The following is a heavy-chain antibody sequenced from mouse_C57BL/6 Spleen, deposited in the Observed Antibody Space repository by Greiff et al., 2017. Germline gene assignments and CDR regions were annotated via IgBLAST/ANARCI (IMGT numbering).Heavy chain of an antibody. V-gene: IGHV1-82*01. CDR2: IYPGDGDT. J-gene: IGHJ4*01. D-gene: IGHD2-1*01. Sequence: VKLQQSGPELVKPGASVKISCKASGYAFSSSWMNWVKQRPGKGLEWIGRIYPGDGDTNYNGKFKGKATLTADKSSSTAYMQLSSLTSEDSAVYFCARNFYYGNAMDYWGQGTSVTVSS. CDR3: ARNFYYGNAMDY. CDR1: GYAFSSSW.